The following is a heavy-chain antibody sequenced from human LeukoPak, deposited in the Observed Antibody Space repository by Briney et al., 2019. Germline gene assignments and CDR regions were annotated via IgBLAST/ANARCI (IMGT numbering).Heavy chain of an antibody. D-gene: IGHD4-11*01. CDR2: ISSSSSYI. Sequence: PGGSLRLSCAASGFTFSSYSTKWVRQAPGKGLEWVSSISSSSSYIYYADSVKGRFTISRDNAKNSLYLQMNSLRAEDTAVYYCATHYSKGTFGYWGQGTLVTVSS. V-gene: IGHV3-21*01. J-gene: IGHJ4*02. CDR1: GFTFSSYS. CDR3: ATHYSKGTFGY.